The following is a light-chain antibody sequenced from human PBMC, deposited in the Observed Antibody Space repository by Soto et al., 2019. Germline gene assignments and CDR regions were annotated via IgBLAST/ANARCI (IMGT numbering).Light chain of an antibody. CDR1: SSNIESNT. J-gene: IGLJ1*01. V-gene: IGLV1-44*01. CDR3: AAWDDRLNGYV. Sequence: QAVLTQPPSASGTPGQRVTISCSGSSSNIESNTVNWYQQLPGTAPKLLVYSNNHRPSGVPDRFSGSKSGTSASLAISGLQSEDEADYYCAAWDDRLNGYVFGTGTKLTV. CDR2: SNN.